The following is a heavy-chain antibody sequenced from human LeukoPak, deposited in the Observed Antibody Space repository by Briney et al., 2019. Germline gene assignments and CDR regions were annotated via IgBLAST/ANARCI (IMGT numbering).Heavy chain of an antibody. CDR3: VRQMIRFWFDP. Sequence: GGSLRLSCVASGFTFSLDWMTWVRQFPGKGLEWVADINPDGSQKYSVDSVKGRFTISRDNARNAVFLQMNSLRDDDTAVYYCVRQMIRFWFDPWGQGSRVTVSS. CDR1: GFTFSLDW. V-gene: IGHV3-7*01. CDR2: INPDGSQK. J-gene: IGHJ5*02. D-gene: IGHD3-16*01.